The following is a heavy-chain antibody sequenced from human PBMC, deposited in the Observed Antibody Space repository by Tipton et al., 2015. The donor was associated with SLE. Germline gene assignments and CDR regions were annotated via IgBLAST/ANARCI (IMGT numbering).Heavy chain of an antibody. CDR2: IYASGST. Sequence: LRLSCTVSGGSISRGTYYWNWIRQPAGKGLEWIGRIYASGSTNYNPSLKSRVTISADTSKNQFSLELRSVTAADTAVYYCVRADTVAFDIWGQGTRVTVSS. CDR3: VRADTVAFDI. V-gene: IGHV4-61*02. J-gene: IGHJ3*02. CDR1: GGSISRGTYY.